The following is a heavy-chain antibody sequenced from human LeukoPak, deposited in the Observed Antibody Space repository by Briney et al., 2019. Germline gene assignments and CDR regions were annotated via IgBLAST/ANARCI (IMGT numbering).Heavy chain of an antibody. Sequence: SETLSLTCTVSGNSISNFFWSWIRQPPGKGLEWIGSMHYSGGSKYNPSLRSRVSLSIDTSKQQFSLRLSSVTAADTAVYYCARDLELERNRWNYFESWGQGALVTVSS. CDR3: ARDLELERNRWNYFES. V-gene: IGHV4-59*01. CDR2: MHYSGGS. CDR1: GNSISNFF. J-gene: IGHJ4*02. D-gene: IGHD1-1*01.